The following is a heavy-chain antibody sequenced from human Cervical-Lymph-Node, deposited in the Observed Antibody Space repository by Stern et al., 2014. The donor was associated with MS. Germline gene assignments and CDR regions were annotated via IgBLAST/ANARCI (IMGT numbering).Heavy chain of an antibody. CDR1: GGTFSKFP. CDR3: ALSSETSDRWYSLGYDL. J-gene: IGHJ5*02. Sequence: VQLVESGAEVTKPGSSVKVSCKASGGTFSKFPSSWVRQAPGKGLEWMGGIFPVFGTPTYAQEFRGRVTITADFSTSTVYMELSSLRSDDTAVYYCALSSETSDRWYSLGYDLWGQGTLVTVSS. V-gene: IGHV1-69*01. D-gene: IGHD6-13*01. CDR2: IFPVFGTP.